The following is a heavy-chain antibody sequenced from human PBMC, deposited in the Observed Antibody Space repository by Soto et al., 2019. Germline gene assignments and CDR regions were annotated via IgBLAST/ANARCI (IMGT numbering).Heavy chain of an antibody. CDR3: ARRGHYYYYMDV. V-gene: IGHV4-59*08. CDR1: GGSISSYY. CDR2: IYYSGST. Sequence: SETLSLTCTVSGGSISSYYWSCIRQHPGKGLEWIGYIYYSGSTNYNPSLKSRVTISVDTSKNQFSLKLSSVTAADTAVYYCARRGHYYYYMDVWGKGTTVTVSS. J-gene: IGHJ6*03. D-gene: IGHD3-16*01.